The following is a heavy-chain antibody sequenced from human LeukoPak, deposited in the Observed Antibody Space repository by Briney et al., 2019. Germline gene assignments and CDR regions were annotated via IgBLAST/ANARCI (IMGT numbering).Heavy chain of an antibody. D-gene: IGHD3-9*01. V-gene: IGHV1-2*02. J-gene: IGHJ4*02. Sequence: GASVKVSCKASGYTFTGYYMHWVRQAPGQGLEWMGWIDPNSGGTNYAQKFRGRVTMTRDTSISTAYMELSRLRSDDTAVYYCARGPSAILTGYPFDYWGQGTLVTVSS. CDR1: GYTFTGYY. CDR2: IDPNSGGT. CDR3: ARGPSAILTGYPFDY.